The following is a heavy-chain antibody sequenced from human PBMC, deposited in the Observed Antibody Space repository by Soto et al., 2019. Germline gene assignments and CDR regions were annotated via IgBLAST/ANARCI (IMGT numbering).Heavy chain of an antibody. J-gene: IGHJ4*02. CDR1: GFTFSNYY. V-gene: IGHV3-11*01. CDR3: ARSYSSGWEFDY. CDR2: ISSTGRTI. D-gene: IGHD6-19*01. Sequence: GGSLRLSCGASGFTFSNYYMSWIRQAPGKGLEWVSYISSTGRTIYYADSVKGRFTVARDNAQNSLSLKLNGLRVEDTAVYYCARSYSSGWEFDYWGQGTQVTVSS.